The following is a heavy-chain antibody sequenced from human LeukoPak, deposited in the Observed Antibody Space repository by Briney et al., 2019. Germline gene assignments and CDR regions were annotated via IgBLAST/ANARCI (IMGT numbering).Heavy chain of an antibody. D-gene: IGHD1-26*01. V-gene: IGHV3-48*04. CDR2: ISGTSSTM. Sequence: GGSLRLSCAASGFTFSSYSMNWVRQAPGKGLDWVSYISGTSSTMHYADSVKGRFTISRDNAKNSLYLQMSSLRVEDTAVYYCARVEWEGPHPTLNYWGQGTLVTVSS. J-gene: IGHJ4*02. CDR3: ARVEWEGPHPTLNY. CDR1: GFTFSSYS.